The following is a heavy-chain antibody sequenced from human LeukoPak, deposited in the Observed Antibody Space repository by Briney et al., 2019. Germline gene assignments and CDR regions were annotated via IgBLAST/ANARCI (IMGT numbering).Heavy chain of an antibody. J-gene: IGHJ6*03. CDR3: AREVVAVAGTEAVYYYYYYMDV. CDR1: GFTFSSYG. V-gene: IGHV3-21*01. D-gene: IGHD6-19*01. CDR2: ISSSSSYI. Sequence: GRSLRLSCAASGFTFSSYGMHWVRQAPGKGLEWVSSISSSSSYIYYADSVKGRFTISRDNAKNSLYLQMNSLRAEDTAVYYCAREVVAVAGTEAVYYYYYYMDVWGKGTTVTVSS.